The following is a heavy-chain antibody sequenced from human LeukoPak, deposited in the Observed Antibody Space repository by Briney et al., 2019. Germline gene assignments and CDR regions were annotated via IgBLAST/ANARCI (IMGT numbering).Heavy chain of an antibody. V-gene: IGHV3-23*01. D-gene: IGHD6-13*01. CDR3: ASSVSSSWPYYYYYMDV. J-gene: IGHJ6*03. CDR2: ISGSGGST. Sequence: GGSLRLSCAASGFTFSSYAMSWVRQAPGKGLEWVSAISGSGGSTYYADSVKGRFTISRDNSKNTLYLQMNSLRAEDTAVYYCASSVSSSWPYYYYYMDVWGKGTTVTVSS. CDR1: GFTFSSYA.